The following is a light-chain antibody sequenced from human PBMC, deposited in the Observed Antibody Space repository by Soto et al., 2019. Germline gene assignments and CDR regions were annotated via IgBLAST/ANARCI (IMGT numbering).Light chain of an antibody. CDR3: QQSFT. J-gene: IGKJ3*01. CDR2: KAS. CDR1: QSISSW. Sequence: DIQMTQSPSTLSASVGDRVTITCRASQSISSWLAWYQQKPGKAPKLLIYKASTLESGVPSRFSGSRSGTEFTLTISSLQPDDFAAYYFQQSFTFGPGTKVDIK. V-gene: IGKV1-5*03.